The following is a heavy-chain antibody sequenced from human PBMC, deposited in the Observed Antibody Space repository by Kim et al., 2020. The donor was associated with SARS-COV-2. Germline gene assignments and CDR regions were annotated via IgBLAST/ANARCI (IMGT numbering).Heavy chain of an antibody. CDR2: MNPNSGNT. J-gene: IGHJ6*02. Sequence: ASVKVSCKASGYTFTSYDINWVRQATGQWLEWMGWMNPNSGNTGYAQKFQGRVTMTRNTSISTAYMELSSLRSEDTALYYCARVGCSSTSCYPGSDYYYYGMDVCGQGTTVTVSS. D-gene: IGHD2-2*01. CDR3: ARVGCSSTSCYPGSDYYYYGMDV. CDR1: GYTFTSYD. V-gene: IGHV1-8*01.